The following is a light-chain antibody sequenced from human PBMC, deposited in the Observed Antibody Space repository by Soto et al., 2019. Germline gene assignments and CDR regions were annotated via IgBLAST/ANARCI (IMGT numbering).Light chain of an antibody. CDR3: QQYNKWPLT. V-gene: IGKV3-15*01. J-gene: IGKJ4*01. Sequence: EIVMTQSPATLSASPGERATLSCRASQSVAGNLAWYQQNPGQDPRLLIYGASTRATGIPTRFSGGGSGTEFTLTISSLQSEDFVIYYCQQYNKWPLTFGGGTKVEIK. CDR2: GAS. CDR1: QSVAGN.